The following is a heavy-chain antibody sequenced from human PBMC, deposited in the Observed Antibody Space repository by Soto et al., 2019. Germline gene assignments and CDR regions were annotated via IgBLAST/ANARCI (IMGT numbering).Heavy chain of an antibody. CDR3: AKGSSQAGTAGGY. D-gene: IGHD1-1*01. V-gene: IGHV3-23*01. CDR2: ISGNGGST. Sequence: EVQLLESGGGLVQPGGSLRLSCAASGFTFSSYAMSWVRQAPGKGLEWVSAISGNGGSTYYADSVKGRFTISRDNSKNTLYLQMNSLRAEDTAVYYCAKGSSQAGTAGGYWGQGTLVTVSS. CDR1: GFTFSSYA. J-gene: IGHJ4*02.